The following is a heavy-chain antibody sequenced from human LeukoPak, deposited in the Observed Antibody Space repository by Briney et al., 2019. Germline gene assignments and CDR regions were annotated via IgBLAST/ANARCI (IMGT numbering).Heavy chain of an antibody. Sequence: SETLSLTCTVSGGSISSYYWSWIRLPPGKGLEWLGYIYYTGATYYNPSLKSRVTISLDTSKNQFSLKLSSVTAADAAVYYCARAGYSYGTGYYFDYWGQGALVTVSS. D-gene: IGHD5-18*01. J-gene: IGHJ4*02. CDR2: IYYTGAT. CDR3: ARAGYSYGTGYYFDY. V-gene: IGHV4-59*01. CDR1: GGSISSYY.